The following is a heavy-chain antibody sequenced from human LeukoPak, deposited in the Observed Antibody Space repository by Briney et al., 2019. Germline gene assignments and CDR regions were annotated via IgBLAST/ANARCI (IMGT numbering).Heavy chain of an antibody. CDR2: ISYDGSNK. D-gene: IGHD3-10*01. CDR1: GFTFSSYA. CDR3: ARDRDGEGYSDY. V-gene: IGHV3-30*01. J-gene: IGHJ4*02. Sequence: GRSLRLSCAASGFTFSSYAMHWVRQAPGKGLEWVAVISYDGSNKYYADSVKGRFTISRDNSKNTLYLQMNSLRAEDTAVYYCARDRDGEGYSDYWGQGTLVTVSS.